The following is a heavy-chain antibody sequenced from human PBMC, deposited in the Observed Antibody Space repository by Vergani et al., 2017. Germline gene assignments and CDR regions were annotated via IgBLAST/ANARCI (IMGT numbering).Heavy chain of an antibody. CDR3: AIDPRGPDYYGSGSYYPYNWFDP. V-gene: IGHV6-1*01. CDR2: TYYRSKWYN. D-gene: IGHD3-10*01. CDR1: GDSVSSNSAA. Sequence: QVQLQQSGPGLVKPSQTLSLTCAISGDSVSSNSAAWNWIRQSPSRGLEWLGRTYYRSKWYNDYAVSVNSRITINPDTSKNQFSLQRNSVTPEDTAVYYCAIDPRGPDYYGSGSYYPYNWFDPWGQGTLVTVSS. J-gene: IGHJ5*02.